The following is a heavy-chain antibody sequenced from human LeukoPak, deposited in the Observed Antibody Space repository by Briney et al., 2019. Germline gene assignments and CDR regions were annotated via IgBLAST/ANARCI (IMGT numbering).Heavy chain of an antibody. V-gene: IGHV1-69*13. J-gene: IGHJ3*02. CDR1: GGTFSSYA. CDR3: AKDRAPYQLPDIGDAFDI. D-gene: IGHD2-15*01. CDR2: IIPIFGTA. Sequence: GASVKVSCKASGGTFSSYAISWVRQAPGQGLEWMGGIIPIFGTANYVQKFQGRVTITADESTSTAYMELSSLRSEDTAVYYCAKDRAPYQLPDIGDAFDIWGQGTLVTVSS.